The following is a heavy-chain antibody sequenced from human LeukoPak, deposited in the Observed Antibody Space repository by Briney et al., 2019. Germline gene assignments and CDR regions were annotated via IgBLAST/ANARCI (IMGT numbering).Heavy chain of an antibody. D-gene: IGHD6-19*01. CDR1: GFTFSTYS. CDR2: ISSTSSPI. V-gene: IGHV3-48*04. Sequence: PGGSLRLSCAASGFTFSTYSMHRVRQAPGKGLEWASYISSTSSPIFYADSVKGRFTISRDNAKNSLYLQMNSLRVEDTAVYYCARSQRDSSGWYGRAFDIWGQGTMVTVSS. CDR3: ARSQRDSSGWYGRAFDI. J-gene: IGHJ3*02.